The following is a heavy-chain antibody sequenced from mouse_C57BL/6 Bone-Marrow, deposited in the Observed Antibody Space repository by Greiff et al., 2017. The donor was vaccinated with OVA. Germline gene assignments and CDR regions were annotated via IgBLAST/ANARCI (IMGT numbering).Heavy chain of an antibody. D-gene: IGHD4-1*01. CDR3: ARELGHYLDD. Sequence: QVQLQQSGAELARPGASVKLSCKASGYTFTSYGISWVKQRTGQGLEWIGEIYARSGNTYYNEKFKGKATLTADKSSRTAYMELSSLKSEDSAVFICARELGHYLDDWGKGTTLTGSS. J-gene: IGHJ2*01. CDR1: GYTFTSYG. V-gene: IGHV1-81*01. CDR2: IYARSGNT.